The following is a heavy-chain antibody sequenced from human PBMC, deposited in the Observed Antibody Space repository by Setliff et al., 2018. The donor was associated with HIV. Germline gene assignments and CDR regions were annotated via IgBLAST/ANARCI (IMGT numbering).Heavy chain of an antibody. CDR3: ASPRETMKPDAFDI. J-gene: IGHJ3*02. D-gene: IGHD3-22*01. Sequence: SETLSLTCTVSGGSISSHYWSWIRQPPGKGLEWIGSIYYSGSTNYNPSLKSRVTISVDTSKNQSSLKLSSVTAADTAVYYCASPRETMKPDAFDIWGQGTMVTVSS. CDR1: GGSISSHY. CDR2: IYYSGST. V-gene: IGHV4-59*11.